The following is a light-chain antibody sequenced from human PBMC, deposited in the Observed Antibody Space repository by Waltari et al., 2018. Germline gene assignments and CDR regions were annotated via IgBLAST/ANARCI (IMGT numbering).Light chain of an antibody. CDR3: QCYDSRLSGVV. Sequence: HSVLPQPPSMSAGPRPGVPISCTGGRATLGVGYYVHWYQHVPGTAPKVLIYANSNRPSGVPDRFSGSKSGTSASLAITGLQAEDEADYYCQCYDSRLSGVVFGGGTKLTVL. J-gene: IGLJ2*01. CDR1: RATLGVGYY. V-gene: IGLV1-40*01. CDR2: ANS.